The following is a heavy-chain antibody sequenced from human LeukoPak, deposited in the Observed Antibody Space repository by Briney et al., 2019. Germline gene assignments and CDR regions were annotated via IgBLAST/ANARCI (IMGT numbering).Heavy chain of an antibody. CDR2: INPNSGGT. CDR3: ARDSELRFLEWISPLFDY. D-gene: IGHD3-3*01. V-gene: IGHV1-2*02. CDR1: GYTFTGYY. Sequence: ASVKVSCKASGYTFTGYYMHWVRQAPGQGLEWMGWINPNSGGTNYAQKFQGRVTMTRDTSISTAYMELSRLRSDDTAVYYCARDSELRFLEWISPLFDYWGQGTLVTVSS. J-gene: IGHJ4*02.